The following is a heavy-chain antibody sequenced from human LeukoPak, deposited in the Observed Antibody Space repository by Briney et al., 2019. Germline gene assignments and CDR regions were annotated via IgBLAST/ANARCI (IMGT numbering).Heavy chain of an antibody. D-gene: IGHD6-19*01. V-gene: IGHV3-23*01. J-gene: IGHJ4*02. CDR3: AKSRSSGWVLGFDY. Sequence: GGSLRLSCAASGFAFASYHMSWVRQAPGEGLAWVSTISGSGGSTYNADSVKGRFTISRDNSKNTLYLQMSSLRDGDTAVYFCAKSRSSGWVLGFDYWGQGTLVTVSS. CDR1: GFAFASYH. CDR2: ISGSGGST.